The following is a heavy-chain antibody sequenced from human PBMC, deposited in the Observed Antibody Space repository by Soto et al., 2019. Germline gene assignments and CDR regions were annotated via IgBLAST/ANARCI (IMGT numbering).Heavy chain of an antibody. Sequence: QIHLVQSGVEVQKPGASVKVSCKPSGYYFTDYGINWVRQAPGQGLEWMGWITPFNGNTNYAQKFQGRVTMTADTSTSTVYMELRSLRSDDTAFYYCARGPGGNDFDYWGQGTLVTVSS. D-gene: IGHD2-8*02. CDR1: GYYFTDYG. CDR3: ARGPGGNDFDY. J-gene: IGHJ4*02. CDR2: ITPFNGNT. V-gene: IGHV1-18*01.